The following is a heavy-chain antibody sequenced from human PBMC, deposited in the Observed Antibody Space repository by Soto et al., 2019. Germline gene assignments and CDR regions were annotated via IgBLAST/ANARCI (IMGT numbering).Heavy chain of an antibody. D-gene: IGHD2-8*01. J-gene: IGHJ6*02. CDR1: GFTFSDYA. CDR3: ARAPRRYCTSLSCLGLYGLDV. Sequence: QVQLVESGGGVVQPGRSLRLSCAASGFTFSDYAIHWVRHVPGQGLEWVAGISFDGNIKYDADSVKGRFTISRDNSKNTLFLQMDSLKGEDTAVYSCARAPRRYCTSLSCLGLYGLDVWGQGTAVTVSS. V-gene: IGHV3-30-3*01. CDR2: ISFDGNIK.